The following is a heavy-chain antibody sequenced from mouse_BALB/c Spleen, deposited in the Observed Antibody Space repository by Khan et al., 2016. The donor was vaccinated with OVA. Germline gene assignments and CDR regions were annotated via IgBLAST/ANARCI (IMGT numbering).Heavy chain of an antibody. Sequence: EVELVESGGDLVKPGGSLKLSCAASGFIFSSYSMSWVRQTPDKKLEWVATISSGGDYTYYQDSVKGRFTISRDAAKNNLSLQMSSLKAEDTTMYYWASYLTGSFAYWGQGTLVTVSA. J-gene: IGHJ3*01. CDR1: GFIFSSYS. D-gene: IGHD4-1*01. CDR2: ISSGGDYT. CDR3: ASYLTGSFAY. V-gene: IGHV5-6*01.